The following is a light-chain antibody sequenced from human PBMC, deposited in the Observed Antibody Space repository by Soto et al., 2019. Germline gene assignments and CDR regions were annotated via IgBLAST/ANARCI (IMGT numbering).Light chain of an antibody. CDR1: QAVGSN. Sequence: IVLTQSPATLSVSPGERATLSCRASQAVGSNLAWYQQRPGQAPRPLIYDASTRATGIPHRFSGGGSGTDFTLTISSLQSDDFAVYYCQHFNKWPHMPAFGGGTKLAIK. CDR2: DAS. J-gene: IGKJ4*01. V-gene: IGKV3-15*01. CDR3: QHFNKWPHMPA.